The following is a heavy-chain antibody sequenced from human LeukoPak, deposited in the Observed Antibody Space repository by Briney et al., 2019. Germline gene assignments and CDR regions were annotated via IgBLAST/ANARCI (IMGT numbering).Heavy chain of an antibody. D-gene: IGHD3-3*01. V-gene: IGHV4-38-2*02. J-gene: IGHJ4*02. CDR1: GYSISSGYY. Sequence: PSETLPLTCTVSGYSISSGYYWGWIRQPPGKGLEWIGSIYHSGSTYYNPSLKSRVTISVDTSKNQFSLKLSSVTAADTAVYYCARVNDFWSGYTNFDYWGQGTLVTVSS. CDR3: ARVNDFWSGYTNFDY. CDR2: IYHSGST.